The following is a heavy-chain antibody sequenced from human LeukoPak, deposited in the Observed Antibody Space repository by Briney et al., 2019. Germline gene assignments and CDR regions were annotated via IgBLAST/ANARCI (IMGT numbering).Heavy chain of an antibody. D-gene: IGHD3-3*01. J-gene: IGHJ4*02. CDR1: GGSISSGGYS. CDR3: ARESYDFWSGPLGFFDY. Sequence: SETLSLTCAVSGGSISSGGYSWSWIRQPPGKGLEWIGYIYHSGSTYYNPSLKGRVTISVDRSKNQFSLKLSSVTAADTAVYYCARESYDFWSGPLGFFDYWGQGTLVTVSS. V-gene: IGHV4-30-2*01. CDR2: IYHSGST.